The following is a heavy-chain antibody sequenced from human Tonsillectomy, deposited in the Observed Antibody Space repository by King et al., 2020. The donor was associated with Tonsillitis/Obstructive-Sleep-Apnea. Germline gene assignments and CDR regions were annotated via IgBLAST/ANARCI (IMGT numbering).Heavy chain of an antibody. CDR1: GFTFSDYY. CDR2: ISSSGNTI. Sequence: VQLVESGGGLVKPGGSLRLSCAAPGFTFSDYYMSWIRQAPGKGLEWVSYISSSGNTIYYADSVKGRFTISRDNAKSSVYLQMNSLRAEDTAVYYCAIPSYYYGSGSDYWGQGTLVTVSS. J-gene: IGHJ4*02. V-gene: IGHV3-11*01. CDR3: AIPSYYYGSGSDY. D-gene: IGHD3-10*01.